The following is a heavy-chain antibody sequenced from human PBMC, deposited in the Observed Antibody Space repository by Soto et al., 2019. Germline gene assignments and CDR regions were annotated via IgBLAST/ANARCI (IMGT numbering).Heavy chain of an antibody. Sequence: QVQLVQSGAEVKEPGASVTVSCKASRYLFTSHNIHWVREAPGQGLEWMGEINPRSGNAGYNQKFKGRVTMTTDTSTTTIYMTLSSLRSEDTAVCYCGRIAGPGLTYFDFWGQGTPVTVSS. D-gene: IGHD6-13*01. CDR3: GRIAGPGLTYFDF. CDR2: INPRSGNA. J-gene: IGHJ4*03. V-gene: IGHV1-46*01. CDR1: RYLFTSHN.